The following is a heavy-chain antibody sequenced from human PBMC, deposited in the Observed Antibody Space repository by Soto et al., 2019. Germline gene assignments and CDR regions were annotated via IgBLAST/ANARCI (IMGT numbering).Heavy chain of an antibody. D-gene: IGHD2-8*01. CDR1: GFTFSTYN. V-gene: IGHV3-33*01. J-gene: IGHJ5*02. CDR2: IRYDGNNK. CDR3: ALNGCTNGVCYVDH. Sequence: QVQLVESRGGVVQPGRSLRLSCAASGFTFSTYNIHWVRQAPGKGLEWVAVIRYDGNNKYYADSVKGRFTMSRDTSKNMLYLQMNSLRAEDTAVYYCALNGCTNGVCYVDHWGQGTLVTVSS.